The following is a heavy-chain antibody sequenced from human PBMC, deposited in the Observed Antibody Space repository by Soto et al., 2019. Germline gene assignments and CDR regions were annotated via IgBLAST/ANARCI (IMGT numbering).Heavy chain of an antibody. Sequence: TSETLSLTCTVTGGPISSSGDYWGWVRQPPGKGLEWIGTISYSGSTYYNPSLRSRVTISVDTSKKQFSLKLISVTAADTAVYYCARGLSSSSYLVYWGQGTLVTVSS. V-gene: IGHV4-39*01. CDR2: ISYSGST. CDR1: GGPISSSGDY. J-gene: IGHJ4*02. CDR3: ARGLSSSSYLVY. D-gene: IGHD6-19*01.